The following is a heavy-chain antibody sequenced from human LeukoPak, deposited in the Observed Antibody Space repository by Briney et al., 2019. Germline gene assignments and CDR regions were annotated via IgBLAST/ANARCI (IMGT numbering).Heavy chain of an antibody. CDR2: VYYSGST. D-gene: IGHD1-1*01. V-gene: IGHV4-39*01. Sequence: SETLSLTCVLSGASISSSDYYWAWIRQPPGKGLEWIGTVYYSGSTYYNPSLKSRLTISVDTSNNSISLKVASLTAADTAVYYCARHGNWEPFDYWGQGSLVTVSS. CDR1: GASISSSDYY. J-gene: IGHJ4*02. CDR3: ARHGNWEPFDY.